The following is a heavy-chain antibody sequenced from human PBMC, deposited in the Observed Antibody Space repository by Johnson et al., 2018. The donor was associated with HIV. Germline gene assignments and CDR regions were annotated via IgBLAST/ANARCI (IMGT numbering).Heavy chain of an antibody. Sequence: EVQLMESGGGLVQPGGSLRLSCAASGFTVSSNYMSWVRQAPGKGLEWVSVIYSGGSTYYADSVKGRFTISRDNSKNTLYLQMNSLRAEDTAVYYCARVGYSSSWYLGAFDIWGKGQWSPSLQ. CDR3: ARVGYSSSWYLGAFDI. CDR1: GFTVSSNY. D-gene: IGHD6-13*01. V-gene: IGHV3-66*02. CDR2: IYSGGST. J-gene: IGHJ3*02.